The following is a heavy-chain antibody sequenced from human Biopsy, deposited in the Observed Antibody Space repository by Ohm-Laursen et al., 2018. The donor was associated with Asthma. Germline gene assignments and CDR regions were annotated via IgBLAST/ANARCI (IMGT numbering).Heavy chain of an antibody. J-gene: IGHJ3*02. V-gene: IGHV3-30*01. CDR1: GFSFSNFA. CDR3: VRDGTDDAFDI. D-gene: IGHD1-1*01. CDR2: ISKDASTQ. Sequence: SLRLSCTATGFSFSNFAIHWVRQALGKGPEWVGVISKDASTQDYADSVKGRFTMARDNSKNTLDLQMNSLREEDTAVYYCVRDGTDDAFDIWGQGTVVSVSS.